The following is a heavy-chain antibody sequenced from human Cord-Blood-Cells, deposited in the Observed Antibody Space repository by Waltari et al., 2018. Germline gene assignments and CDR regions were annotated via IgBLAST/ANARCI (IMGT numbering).Heavy chain of an antibody. CDR2: KEQDGSEK. CDR1: GLTFRSNW. Sequence: VQLVESGEVLVQPGGSLRPSFAVHGLTFRSNWTSWCRQAPGKGMEWVANKEQDGSEKDYVYSVKGRSTISRDNAKNSLYLQMNSLRAEDTAVYYCARGPFSSSWYYFDYWGQGTLVTVSS. D-gene: IGHD6-13*01. V-gene: IGHV3-7*01. J-gene: IGHJ4*02. CDR3: ARGPFSSSWYYFDY.